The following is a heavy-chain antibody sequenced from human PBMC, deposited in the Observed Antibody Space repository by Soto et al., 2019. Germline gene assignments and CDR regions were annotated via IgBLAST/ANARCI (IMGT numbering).Heavy chain of an antibody. CDR3: GRGHGSWYWGCDAFDI. V-gene: IGHV1-8*01. D-gene: IGHD2-15*01. CDR1: GYTFTSYD. Sequence: QVQLVQSGAEVKKPGASVKVSCKASGYTFTSYDINWVRQATGQGLEWMGWMNPNSGNTGYAQKFQGRVTMTRNTSISTAYMELSSLRSEDTAVYYCGRGHGSWYWGCDAFDIWGQGTMVTVSS. J-gene: IGHJ3*02. CDR2: MNPNSGNT.